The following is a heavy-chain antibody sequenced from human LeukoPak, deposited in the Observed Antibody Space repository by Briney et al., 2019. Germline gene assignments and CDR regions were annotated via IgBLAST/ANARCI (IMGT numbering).Heavy chain of an antibody. CDR3: ERGGGTSGATSYYYYMDV. Sequence: SVKVSCKASGGTFSSYAISWVRQAAGQGREWMGGIISIFGAANYAQKLTGRVTITTDEYNSTAYMELRRLRSEDTAVYYCERGGGTSGATSYYYYMDVWGKGTTVTVSS. J-gene: IGHJ6*03. CDR2: IISIFGAA. V-gene: IGHV1-69*05. CDR1: GGTFSSYA. D-gene: IGHD4-23*01.